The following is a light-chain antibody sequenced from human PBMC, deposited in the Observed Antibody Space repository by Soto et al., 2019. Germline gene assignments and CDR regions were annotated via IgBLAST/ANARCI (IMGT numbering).Light chain of an antibody. CDR1: SSDVGGYNY. CDR3: ISYTSSSTWV. Sequence: QSALTQPASVSGSPGQSITISCTGTSSDVGGYNYVSWYQQHPGTAPKLMIYEVSNRPSGVSDRFSGSRSGNTDSLTISGLQAEDEYDYYCISYTSSSTWVFGGGTKLTVL. J-gene: IGLJ3*02. V-gene: IGLV2-14*01. CDR2: EVS.